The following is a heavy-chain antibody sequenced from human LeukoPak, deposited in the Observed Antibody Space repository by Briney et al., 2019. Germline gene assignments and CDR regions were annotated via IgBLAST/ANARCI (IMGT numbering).Heavy chain of an antibody. CDR1: GFTFSSYS. CDR2: ISSSSSYI. Sequence: GGSLRLSCAASGFTFSSYSMNWVRQAPGKGLEWVSSISSSSSYIYYADSVKGRFTISRENAKNSLYLQMNSLRAEDTAVYYCARDDQTGYSSSWYYYYYGMDVWGQGTTVTVSS. J-gene: IGHJ6*02. V-gene: IGHV3-21*01. CDR3: ARDDQTGYSSSWYYYYYGMDV. D-gene: IGHD6-13*01.